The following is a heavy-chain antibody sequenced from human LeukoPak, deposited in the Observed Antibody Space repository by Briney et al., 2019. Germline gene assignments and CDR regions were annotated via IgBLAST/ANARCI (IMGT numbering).Heavy chain of an antibody. J-gene: IGHJ4*02. CDR2: IYYSGNT. Sequence: SETLSLTCTGSGGSISSNTYYWGWLRQPPGKGVEWIGSIYYSGNTYYNPSLYSRVPISVDTSNTQFSLKLSSVTAADTAVYYCASYISTPSRRNLDCWGQGTLVIVSS. V-gene: IGHV4-39*01. D-gene: IGHD2-2*01. CDR1: GGSISSNTYY. CDR3: ASYISTPSRRNLDC.